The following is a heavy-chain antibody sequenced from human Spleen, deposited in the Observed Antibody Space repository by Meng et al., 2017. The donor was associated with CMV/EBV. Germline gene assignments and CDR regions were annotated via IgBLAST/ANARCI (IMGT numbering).Heavy chain of an antibody. CDR3: ARGFYYYDNRAYARPMDY. J-gene: IGHJ4*02. CDR1: GFTFSTYV. D-gene: IGHD3-22*01. Sequence: GGSLRLSCAASGFTFSTYVMSWVRQAPGKGLEWVSAISGSGDSTYYADSVKGRITISRDNSMKTLFLQMNSLRAEDTAVYYCARGFYYYDNRAYARPMDYWGQGTLVTVSS. CDR2: ISGSGDST. V-gene: IGHV3-23*01.